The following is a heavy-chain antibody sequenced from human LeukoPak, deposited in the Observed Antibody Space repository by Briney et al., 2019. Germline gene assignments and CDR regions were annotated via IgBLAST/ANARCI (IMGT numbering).Heavy chain of an antibody. D-gene: IGHD1-26*01. V-gene: IGHV3-73*01. CDR3: AKDVSVGAWPDAFDI. J-gene: IGHJ3*02. CDR2: IRSKANSYAT. CDR1: GFTFSGSA. Sequence: PGGSLRLSCAASGFTFSGSAIHWVRQASGKGLEWVGRIRSKANSYATAYAASVKGRFTISRDNSKNTLYLQMNSLRAEDTAVYYCAKDVSVGAWPDAFDIWGQGTMVTVSS.